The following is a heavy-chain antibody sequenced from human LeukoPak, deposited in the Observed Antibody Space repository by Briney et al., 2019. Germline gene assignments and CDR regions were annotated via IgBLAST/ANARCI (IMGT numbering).Heavy chain of an antibody. Sequence: GGSLRLSCAASGFTFSVSAMYWVRQASGKGLEWVGRIRNKANNYATAYAASLKGRFTISRDDSKNTAYLQMNSLETDDTAMYYCTYTSSSGVVYWGQGTLVTVSS. V-gene: IGHV3-73*01. CDR3: TYTSSSGVVY. D-gene: IGHD6-6*01. CDR2: IRNKANNYAT. CDR1: GFTFSVSA. J-gene: IGHJ4*02.